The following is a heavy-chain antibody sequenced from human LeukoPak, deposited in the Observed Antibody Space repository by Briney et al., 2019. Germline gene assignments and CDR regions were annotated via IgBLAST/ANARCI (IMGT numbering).Heavy chain of an antibody. J-gene: IGHJ3*02. CDR1: GASISSYS. Sequence: SENLSLTCTVSGASISSYSWCWIRQPAGKGLEWIGRIYSSGSTNYNPSLKSRVTMSADTSKNHFSLKLSSVTAADTAVYYCARDPAPDAFDIWGQGTMVTVSS. CDR2: IYSSGST. V-gene: IGHV4-4*07. CDR3: ARDPAPDAFDI.